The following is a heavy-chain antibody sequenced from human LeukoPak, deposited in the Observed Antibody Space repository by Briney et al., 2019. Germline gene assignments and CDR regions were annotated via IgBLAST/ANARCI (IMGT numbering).Heavy chain of an antibody. CDR3: AKVGGSDIVVVPAAY. CDR1: GFTVSSNY. V-gene: IGHV3-66*02. Sequence: PGGSLRLSCAASGFTVSSNYMSWVRQAPGKGLEWVSVIYSGGSTYYADSVKGRFTISRDNSKNTLYLQMNSLRAEDTAVYYCAKVGGSDIVVVPAAYWGQGTLVTVSS. J-gene: IGHJ4*02. CDR2: IYSGGST. D-gene: IGHD2-2*01.